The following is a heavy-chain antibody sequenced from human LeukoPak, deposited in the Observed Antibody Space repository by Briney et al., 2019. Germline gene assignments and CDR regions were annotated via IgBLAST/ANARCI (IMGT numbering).Heavy chain of an antibody. Sequence: GGSLRLSCAASGFTFSSYWMSWVRQAPGKGLEWVANIKQDGSEKYYVDSVKGRFTISRDNAKNSLYLQMNSLRAEDTAVYYCAREVGYCSSTSCRYYYYYGMDVWAKGTTVTVSS. V-gene: IGHV3-7*03. CDR3: AREVGYCSSTSCRYYYYYGMDV. CDR1: GFTFSSYW. CDR2: IKQDGSEK. J-gene: IGHJ6*04. D-gene: IGHD2-2*01.